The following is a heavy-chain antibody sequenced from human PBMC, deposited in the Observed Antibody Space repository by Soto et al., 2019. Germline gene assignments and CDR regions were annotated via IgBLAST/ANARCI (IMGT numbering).Heavy chain of an antibody. CDR2: IYYSGST. J-gene: IGHJ4*02. CDR1: GCSISSYY. Sequence: PSETLSRTCTVSGCSISSYYWSWIRQPPGKGLEWIGYIYYSGSTNYNPSLKSRVTISVDTSKNQFSLKLSSVTAADTAVYYCARHGDSGYDSPFDYWGQGTLVTVSS. CDR3: ARHGDSGYDSPFDY. V-gene: IGHV4-59*08. D-gene: IGHD5-12*01.